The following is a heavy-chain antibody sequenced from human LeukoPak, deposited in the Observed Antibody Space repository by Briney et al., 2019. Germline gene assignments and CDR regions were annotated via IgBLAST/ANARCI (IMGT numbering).Heavy chain of an antibody. J-gene: IGHJ4*02. CDR3: AKEAAGPEY. D-gene: IGHD6-13*01. CDR1: GLTFSDYS. V-gene: IGHV3-23*01. Sequence: GGSLRLSCAASGLTFSDYSMTWVRQAPGKGLFWVSGISAGGGSTYYADSVKGRFTISRDNSRNTLYLQMSSLRVEDTAVYYCAKEAAGPEYWGQGTLVTVSS. CDR2: ISAGGGST.